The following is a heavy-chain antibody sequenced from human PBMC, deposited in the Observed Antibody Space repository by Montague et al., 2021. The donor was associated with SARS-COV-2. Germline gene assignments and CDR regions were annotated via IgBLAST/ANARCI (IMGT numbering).Heavy chain of an antibody. CDR2: IYYSGST. V-gene: IGHV4-39*07. D-gene: IGHD1-20*01. CDR3: ARDQGYNWNYYYYYGMDG. Sequence: SETLSLTCTVSGGSISSSSYYWGWIRQPPGKGLEWIGSIYYSGSTYYNPSLKSRVTISVDTSKNQFSLKLSSVTAADTAVYYCARDQGYNWNYYYYYGMDGGGQGTTVPVPS. J-gene: IGHJ6*02. CDR1: GGSISSSSYY.